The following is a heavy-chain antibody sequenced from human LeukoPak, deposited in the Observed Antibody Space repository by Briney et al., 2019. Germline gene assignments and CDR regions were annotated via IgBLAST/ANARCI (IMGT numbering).Heavy chain of an antibody. CDR3: ARTSSTSCYECFWFDP. V-gene: IGHV3-21*01. Sequence: GGSLRLSCAASGFTFDDYAMNWVRQAPGKGLEWVSSISSSSSYIYYADSVKGRFTISRDNAKNSLYLQMNSLRAEDTAVYYCARTSSTSCYECFWFDPWGQGTLVTVSS. J-gene: IGHJ5*02. CDR2: ISSSSSYI. CDR1: GFTFDDYA. D-gene: IGHD2-2*01.